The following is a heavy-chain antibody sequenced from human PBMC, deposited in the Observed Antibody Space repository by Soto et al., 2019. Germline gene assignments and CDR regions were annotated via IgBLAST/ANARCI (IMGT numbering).Heavy chain of an antibody. V-gene: IGHV3-64D*08. D-gene: IGHD3-3*01. J-gene: IGHJ4*02. CDR2: ISSNGGST. Sequence: PGGSLRLSCAASGFTFSGYAMIWVRQAPGKGLEYVSAISSNGGSTYYADSVKGRFTISRDNSKNTLYLQMSSLRAEDTAVYYCVKYDFWSGYYDYWGQGTLVTVSS. CDR3: VKYDFWSGYYDY. CDR1: GFTFSGYA.